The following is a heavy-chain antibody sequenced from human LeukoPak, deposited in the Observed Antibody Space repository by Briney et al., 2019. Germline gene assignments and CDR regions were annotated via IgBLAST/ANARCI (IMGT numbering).Heavy chain of an antibody. CDR3: ARSIAARSPFDY. J-gene: IGHJ4*02. CDR2: ISAYNGNT. Sequence: ASVKVSCKASGYTFTSYGISWVRQAPGQGLEWMGWISAYNGNTNYAQKLQGRVTMTTDTSTSTAYMELRGLRSDDTAVYYCARSIAARSPFDYWGQGTLVTVSS. V-gene: IGHV1-18*01. CDR1: GYTFTSYG. D-gene: IGHD6-6*01.